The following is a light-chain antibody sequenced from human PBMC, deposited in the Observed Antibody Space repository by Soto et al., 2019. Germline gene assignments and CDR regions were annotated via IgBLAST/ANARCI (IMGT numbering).Light chain of an antibody. CDR3: QQYGSSPLYT. V-gene: IGKV3-20*01. CDR1: HSVSSSY. CDR2: GAS. J-gene: IGKJ2*01. Sequence: EIVLTQSPGTLSLSPGERATLSGRASHSVSSSYLAWYQQKPGQAPRLLIYGASSRATGIPDRFSGSGSGTDFTLTISRLEPEDFAVYYCQQYGSSPLYTFGQGTKLEIK.